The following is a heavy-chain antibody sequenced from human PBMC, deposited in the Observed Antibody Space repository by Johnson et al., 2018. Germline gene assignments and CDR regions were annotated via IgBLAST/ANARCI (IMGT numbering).Heavy chain of an antibody. D-gene: IGHD1-26*01. J-gene: IGHJ3*02. Sequence: QVQLVQSGGGVVQPGRSLRLSCAASGFTFSSYGMHWVRQAPGKGLEWVAVISFDGSNKYFADSLKGRFSISRDNSKNTLYLQINSLRPEDTAVYYCAKWENLKGAFDIWGQGTMVTVSS. CDR3: AKWENLKGAFDI. CDR2: ISFDGSNK. CDR1: GFTFSSYG. V-gene: IGHV3-30*18.